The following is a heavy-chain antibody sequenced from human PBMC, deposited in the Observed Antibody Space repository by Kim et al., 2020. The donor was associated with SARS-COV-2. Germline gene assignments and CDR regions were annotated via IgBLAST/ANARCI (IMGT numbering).Heavy chain of an antibody. J-gene: IGHJ4*02. CDR2: ISYDGSNK. Sequence: GGSLRLSCAASGFTFSSYGMHWVRQAPGKGLEWVAVISYDGSNKYYADSVKGRFTISRDNSKNTLYLQMNSLRAEDTAVYYCAKDRTGTFDYWGQGTLVTVSS. CDR3: AKDRTGTFDY. V-gene: IGHV3-30*18. CDR1: GFTFSSYG. D-gene: IGHD1-1*01.